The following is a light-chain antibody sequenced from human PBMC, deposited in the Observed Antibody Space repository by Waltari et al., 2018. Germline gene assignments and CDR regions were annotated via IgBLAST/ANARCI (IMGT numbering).Light chain of an antibody. CDR1: SSDVGSYNY. Sequence: QSALTQPPSASGSPGQSVTISCTGTSSDVGSYNYVSWYQHHPGKVPKLMIYEVSRRPSGFPDPFSGSKSGNTASLTVSGLQAEDEAYYYCSSYAGSNNLGLCVFGTGTKVTVL. J-gene: IGLJ1*01. CDR2: EVS. V-gene: IGLV2-8*01. CDR3: SSYAGSNNLGLCV.